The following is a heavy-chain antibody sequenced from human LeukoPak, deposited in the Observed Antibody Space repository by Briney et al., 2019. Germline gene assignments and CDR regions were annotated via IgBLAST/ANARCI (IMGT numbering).Heavy chain of an antibody. CDR2: ISYDGSNK. CDR1: GFTFSSYA. CDR3: AKDGYCSSTSCFDAFDI. D-gene: IGHD2-2*03. V-gene: IGHV3-30-3*01. Sequence: GGSLRLSCAASGFTFSSYAMHWVRQAPGKGLEWVAVISYDGSNKYYADSVKGRFTISRDNSKNTLYLQMNSLRAEDTAVYYCAKDGYCSSTSCFDAFDIWGQGTMVTVSS. J-gene: IGHJ3*02.